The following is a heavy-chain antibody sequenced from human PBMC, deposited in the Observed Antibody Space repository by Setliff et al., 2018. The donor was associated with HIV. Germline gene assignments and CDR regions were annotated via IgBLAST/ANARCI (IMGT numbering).Heavy chain of an antibody. V-gene: IGHV1-2*02. D-gene: IGHD2-2*01. Sequence: ASVKVSCKASGYTFTGYYMHWVRQAPGQGLEWMGWINPNSGGTTYAQKFQGRVTMTRDTSISTAYMEVSRLRSDDTAVYYCARDRVPYSSSPSALDPWGQGTQVTAPQ. CDR2: INPNSGGT. J-gene: IGHJ5*02. CDR1: GYTFTGYY. CDR3: ARDRVPYSSSPSALDP.